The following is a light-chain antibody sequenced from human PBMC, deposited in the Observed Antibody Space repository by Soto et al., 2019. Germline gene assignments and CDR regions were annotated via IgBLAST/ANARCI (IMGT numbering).Light chain of an antibody. Sequence: QSALTQPASVSGSPGQSITISCTGTSSDIVGYNYVSWYKQEPGKAPKLMLFDVTNRPSGVSNRFSGSKSGNTASLTISGLQAEDEGDYFCSSYTGSSTPWVFGGGTKLTVL. CDR2: DVT. CDR3: SSYTGSSTPWV. CDR1: SSDIVGYNY. J-gene: IGLJ3*02. V-gene: IGLV2-14*01.